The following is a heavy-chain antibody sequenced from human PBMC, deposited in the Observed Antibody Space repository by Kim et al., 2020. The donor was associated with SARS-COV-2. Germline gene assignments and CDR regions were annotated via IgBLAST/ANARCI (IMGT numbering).Heavy chain of an antibody. J-gene: IGHJ4*02. CDR3: ATEEKSGSYYYH. CDR1: GYSFSEHW. V-gene: IGHV1-2*06. Sequence: ASVKVSCMASGYSFSEHWMHWVRQAPGQGLEWMGRVNPNNGDTNYAQKFQGRVTMTRDRSITTAFMDLSSLNSDDTALYYCATEEKSGSYYYHWGQGTLVSVSS. CDR2: VNPNNGDT. D-gene: IGHD1-26*01.